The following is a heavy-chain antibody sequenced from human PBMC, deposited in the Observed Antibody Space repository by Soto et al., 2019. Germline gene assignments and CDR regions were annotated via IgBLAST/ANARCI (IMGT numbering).Heavy chain of an antibody. Sequence: RASVKVSCKAPGYTFTGYYMHWVRQAPGQGLEWMGWINPNSGGTNYAQKFQGWVTMTRDTSISTAYMELSRLRSDDTAVYYCARGYYDSSGYSYSHWSTILDWGQGTLVTVSS. J-gene: IGHJ4*02. D-gene: IGHD3-22*01. CDR3: ARGYYDSSGYSYSHWSTILD. V-gene: IGHV1-2*04. CDR2: INPNSGGT. CDR1: GYTFTGYY.